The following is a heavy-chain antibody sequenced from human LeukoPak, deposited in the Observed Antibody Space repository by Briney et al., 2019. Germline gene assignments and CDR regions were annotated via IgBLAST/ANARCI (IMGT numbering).Heavy chain of an antibody. CDR3: AGGAYRELLWFGELLSPLYYYGMDV. V-gene: IGHV1-69*13. D-gene: IGHD3-10*01. J-gene: IGHJ6*04. CDR2: IIPIFGTA. Sequence: VASVKVSCKASGGTFSSYAVSWVRQAPGQGLEWMGGIIPIFGTANYAQKFQGRVTITADESTSTAYMELSSLRSEDTAVYYCAGGAYRELLWFGELLSPLYYYGMDVWGKGITVTVSS. CDR1: GGTFSSYA.